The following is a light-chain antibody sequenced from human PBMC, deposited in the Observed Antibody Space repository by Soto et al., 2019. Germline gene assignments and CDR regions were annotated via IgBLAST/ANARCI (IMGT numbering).Light chain of an antibody. CDR1: QSVSSSY. CDR3: QQYGSSPLS. V-gene: IGKV3-20*01. J-gene: IGKJ3*01. CDR2: GAS. Sequence: EIVLTQSPGTLSLSPGERATLSCRASQSVSSSYLAWYQQEPGQAPRLLIYGASSRATGIPDRFSGSGSGTDFALTISRLEPEDFAVYYCQQYGSSPLSFGPAIKVDIK.